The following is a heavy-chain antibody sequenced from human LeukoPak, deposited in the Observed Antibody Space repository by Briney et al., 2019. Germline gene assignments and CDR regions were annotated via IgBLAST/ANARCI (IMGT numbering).Heavy chain of an antibody. V-gene: IGHV3-66*02. J-gene: IGHJ4*02. Sequence: PGGSLRLSCAASGFTVSTNYMTWVRQAPGKGLEWVSVIYSGGSTFYADSVKGRFTISRDNSKNTLYLQMNSLRAEDTAVYYCARASIAASGYYFDYWGQGTLVS. CDR3: ARASIAASGYYFDY. CDR1: GFTVSTNY. D-gene: IGHD6-6*01. CDR2: IYSGGST.